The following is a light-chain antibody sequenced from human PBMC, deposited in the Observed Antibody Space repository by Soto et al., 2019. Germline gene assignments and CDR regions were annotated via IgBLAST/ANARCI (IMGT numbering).Light chain of an antibody. Sequence: EIVLTQSPGTLSLSPGERATLSCRASQKISSYLAWYQQKPGQAPRLLIYDASNRATGIPARFSSSGSGTDFTLTISSLEPEDFAVYYCQQRSNWPPLTFGGGNKVEIK. CDR2: DAS. V-gene: IGKV3-11*01. CDR3: QQRSNWPPLT. CDR1: QKISSY. J-gene: IGKJ4*01.